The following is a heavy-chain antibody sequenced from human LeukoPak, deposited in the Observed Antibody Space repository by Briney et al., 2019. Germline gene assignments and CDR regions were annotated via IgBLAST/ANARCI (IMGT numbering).Heavy chain of an antibody. CDR1: GFTFSTSG. CDR3: ASSRYDSSGYYGIIGY. CDR2: IRYDGSNQ. V-gene: IGHV3-30*02. J-gene: IGHJ4*02. Sequence: GGSLRLSCVASGFTFSTSGMHWVRQAPGKGLEGVAFIRYDGSNQYYADSVKGRFTISRDNAKNSLYLQMNSLRAEDTALYYCASSRYDSSGYYGIIGYWGQGTLVTVSS. D-gene: IGHD3-22*01.